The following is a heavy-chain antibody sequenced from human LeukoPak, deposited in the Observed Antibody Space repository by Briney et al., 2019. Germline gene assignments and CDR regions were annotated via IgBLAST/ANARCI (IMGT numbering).Heavy chain of an antibody. D-gene: IGHD6-13*01. CDR3: ARGSFSSSWYRNWFDP. V-gene: IGHV1-18*01. CDR1: GYTFSSYG. CDR2: ISAYNGNT. Sequence: GASVKVSCKASGYTFSSYGISWVRQAPGQGLEWMGWISAYNGNTNYAQKLQGRVTMTTDTSTSTAYMELRSLRSDDAAVYYCARGSFSSSWYRNWFDPWGQGTLVTVSS. J-gene: IGHJ5*02.